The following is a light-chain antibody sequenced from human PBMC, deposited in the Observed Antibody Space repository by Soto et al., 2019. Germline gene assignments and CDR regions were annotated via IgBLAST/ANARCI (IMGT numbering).Light chain of an antibody. CDR1: SGYSNYK. V-gene: IGLV9-49*01. Sequence: AVVTQPPSASASLGASVTLTCTLSSGYSNYKVDWYQQRPGKGPRFVMRVGTGGIVGSKGDGIPDRFSVLGSGLNRYLTIKNIQEEDESDYHCGADHGSGNNFVRVFGGGTKLTVL. CDR2: VGTGGIVG. CDR3: GADHGSGNNFVRV. J-gene: IGLJ2*01.